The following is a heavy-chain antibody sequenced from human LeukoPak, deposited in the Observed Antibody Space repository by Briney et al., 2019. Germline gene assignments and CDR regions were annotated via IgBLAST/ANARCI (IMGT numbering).Heavy chain of an antibody. CDR1: GFTVSSNY. CDR2: IYSGGST. Sequence: GGSLRLSCAASGFTVSSNYMSWVRQAPGKGLEWVSVIYSGGSTYYADSVKGRFTISRDSAMNSLYLQMNSLRPEDTAFYYCAKDNYDILTGTIWGYFDLWGRGTLVTVSS. V-gene: IGHV3-53*05. CDR3: AKDNYDILTGTIWGYFDL. J-gene: IGHJ2*01. D-gene: IGHD3-9*01.